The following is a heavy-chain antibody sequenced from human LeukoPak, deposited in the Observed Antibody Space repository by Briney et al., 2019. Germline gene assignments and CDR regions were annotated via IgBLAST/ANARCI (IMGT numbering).Heavy chain of an antibody. J-gene: IGHJ4*02. CDR1: GFTFSSYA. V-gene: IGHV3-30*04. CDR3: ARDSYSYGTYDY. D-gene: IGHD5-18*01. Sequence: GGSLRLSCSASGFTFSSYAMHWVRQAPGKGLEWVAVISYDGSNKYYADSVKGRFTISRDNSKNTLYLQMNSLRAEDTAVYYCARDSYSYGTYDYWGQGTLVTVSS. CDR2: ISYDGSNK.